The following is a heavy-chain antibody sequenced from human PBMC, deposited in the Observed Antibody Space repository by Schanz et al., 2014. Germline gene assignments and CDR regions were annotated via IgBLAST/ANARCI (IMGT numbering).Heavy chain of an antibody. CDR2: IAGDGGGP. V-gene: IGHV3-NL1*01. D-gene: IGHD5-12*01. J-gene: IGHJ3*02. CDR3: ARWRVGGLNILADDYDI. Sequence: QVQLVESGGGLVKPGGSLRLSCAASGFTFSSYNINWVRQAPGKGLEWVSVIAGDGGGPNYVDSVKGRFTISRDNSKNTLYLEMTSLRVEDTAVYYCARWRVGGLNILADDYDIWGQGTEVIVSS. CDR1: GFTFSSYN.